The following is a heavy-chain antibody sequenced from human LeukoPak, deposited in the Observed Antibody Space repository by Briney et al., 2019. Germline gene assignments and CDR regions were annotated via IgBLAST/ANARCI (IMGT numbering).Heavy chain of an antibody. D-gene: IGHD3-10*01. CDR3: ARERLSWLGSIDGPDYDY. J-gene: IGHJ4*02. CDR2: IIPILGIA. Sequence: ASVKVSCKASGGTFSSYTISWVRQAPGQGLEWMGRIIPILGIANYAQKFQGRVTITADKSTSTAYMELSSLRSEDTAVYYCARERLSWLGSIDGPDYDYWGQGTLVTVSS. V-gene: IGHV1-69*04. CDR1: GGTFSSYT.